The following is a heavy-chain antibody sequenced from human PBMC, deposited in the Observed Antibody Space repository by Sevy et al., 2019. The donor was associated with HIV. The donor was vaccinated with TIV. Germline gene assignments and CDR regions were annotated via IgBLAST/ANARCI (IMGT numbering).Heavy chain of an antibody. D-gene: IGHD6-13*01. CDR2: IKGKIYDGTI. CDR1: GFTFSNAW. Sequence: GGSLRLSCAASGFTFSNAWMSWVRQAPGKGLEWLGRIKGKIYDGTIDYAAPVKGRFTISRDDSKNTLYLQMNSLKTEDTYAYYCTSDSWSQEDYYDYWGQGTLVTVSS. V-gene: IGHV3-15*01. CDR3: TSDSWSQEDYYDY. J-gene: IGHJ4*02.